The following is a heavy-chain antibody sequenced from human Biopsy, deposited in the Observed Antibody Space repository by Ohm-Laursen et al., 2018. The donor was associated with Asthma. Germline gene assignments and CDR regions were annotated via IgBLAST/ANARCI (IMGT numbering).Heavy chain of an antibody. J-gene: IGHJ1*01. V-gene: IGHV4-61*08. CDR2: VFYGGAT. Sequence: SDTLSLTCTVSYGSITSGGNHWSWIRQPPGKGLEWIGYVFYGGATNYNPSLKSRVTISVDTSKNQFFLRLSSVTAADTAVYYCAIGVVYGGDSYAEYFQHWGQGTLVTVSS. D-gene: IGHD4-23*01. CDR1: YGSITSGGNH. CDR3: AIGVVYGGDSYAEYFQH.